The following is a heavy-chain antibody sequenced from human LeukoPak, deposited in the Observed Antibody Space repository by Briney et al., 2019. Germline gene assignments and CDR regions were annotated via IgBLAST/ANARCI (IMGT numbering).Heavy chain of an antibody. CDR1: GFTFSSYA. CDR3: ANTLVGYCSGGSCYYQYFQH. J-gene: IGHJ1*01. D-gene: IGHD2-15*01. V-gene: IGHV3-23*01. Sequence: GGSLRLSCAASGFTFSSYAMSWVRQAPGKGLEWVSAISGSGGSTYYADSVKGRFTISRDNSKNTLYLQMNSLRAEDTAVHYCANTLVGYCSGGSCYYQYFQHWGQGTLVTVSS. CDR2: ISGSGGST.